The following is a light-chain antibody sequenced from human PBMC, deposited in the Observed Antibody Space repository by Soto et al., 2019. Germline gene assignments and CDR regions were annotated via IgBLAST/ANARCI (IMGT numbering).Light chain of an antibody. Sequence: DIQLTQSPSFLSASVGDRVTITCRASQGIYNYLAWYQQKPGKAPKLMIYSASTLQSGVPSRFSGSGFGTEYALTISSLQSEDSATYYCQELSISSHTFGGGTKVESK. J-gene: IGKJ4*01. V-gene: IGKV1-9*01. CDR3: QELSISSHT. CDR2: SAS. CDR1: QGIYNY.